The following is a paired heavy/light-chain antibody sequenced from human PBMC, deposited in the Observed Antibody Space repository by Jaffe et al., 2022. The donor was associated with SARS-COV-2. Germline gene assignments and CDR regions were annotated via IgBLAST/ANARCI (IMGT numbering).Heavy chain of an antibody. Sequence: QVQFVQSGAEVKKPGASVKVSCKASGDTFTKYAIHWVRQAPGQRLEWMAWIITGSGNTKYSQKFQGRVTVTRDTSATTAYMELNSLKSEDTAVYYCASGYDSSGYYAFHIWGQGTMVIVSS. V-gene: IGHV1-3*04. J-gene: IGHJ3*02. CDR3: ASGYDSSGYYAFHI. D-gene: IGHD3-22*01. CDR1: GDTFTKYA. CDR2: IITGSGNT.
Light chain of an antibody. V-gene: IGKV1D-16*01. CDR3: QQYTNYPLT. CDR1: QVISRW. CDR2: AAS. Sequence: DIQMTQSPSSLSASVGDRVTITCRTSQVISRWLAWYQQKPDKAPMSLIYAASTLQSGVPSRFSGSGSGTDFTLTINSLQPEDFATYYCQQYTNYPLTFGGGTKVEI. J-gene: IGKJ4*01.